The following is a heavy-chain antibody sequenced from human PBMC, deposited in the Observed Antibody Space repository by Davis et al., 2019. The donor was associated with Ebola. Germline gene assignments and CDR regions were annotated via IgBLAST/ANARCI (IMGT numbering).Heavy chain of an antibody. CDR3: ARDDYGDYGTTIDY. J-gene: IGHJ4*02. Sequence: SETLSLTCAVSGGSISSSNWWSWVRQPPGKGLEWIGEIYHSGSTNYNPSLKSRVTISVDKSKNQFSLKLSSVTAADTAVYYCARDDYGDYGTTIDYWGQGTLVTVSS. CDR2: IYHSGST. V-gene: IGHV4-4*02. D-gene: IGHD4-17*01. CDR1: GGSISSSNW.